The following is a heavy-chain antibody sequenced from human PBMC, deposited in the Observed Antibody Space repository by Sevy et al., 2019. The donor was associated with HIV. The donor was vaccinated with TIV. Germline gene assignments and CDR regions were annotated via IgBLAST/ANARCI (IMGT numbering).Heavy chain of an antibody. CDR1: GFTFSSYS. Sequence: GGSLRLSCAASGFTFSSYSMNWVRQAPGKGLEWVSSISSSSSYIYYADSLKGRFTISRDNAKNSLYLQRNSLGAEDTAVYYCARGGATMVRGVIMYYWGQGTLVTVSS. D-gene: IGHD3-10*01. CDR2: ISSSSSYI. CDR3: ARGGATMVRGVIMYY. V-gene: IGHV3-21*01. J-gene: IGHJ4*02.